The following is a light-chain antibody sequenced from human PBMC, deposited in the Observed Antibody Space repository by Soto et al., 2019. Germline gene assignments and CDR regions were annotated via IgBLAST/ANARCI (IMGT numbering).Light chain of an antibody. J-gene: IGLJ1*01. CDR1: SSNIGTNA. CDR3: AAWDDSLNGYV. Sequence: HSVLTKPPSASGIPGQRVTISCSGGSSNIGTNAVNWYQQLPGTAPKLLIYNNNQRPSGVPDRFSGSKSGTSASLAISGLQSEDEADYYCAAWDDSLNGYVFGTGTKVTVL. V-gene: IGLV1-44*01. CDR2: NNN.